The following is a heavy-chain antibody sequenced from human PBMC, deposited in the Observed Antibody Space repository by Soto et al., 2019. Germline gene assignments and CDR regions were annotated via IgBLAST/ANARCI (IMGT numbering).Heavy chain of an antibody. D-gene: IGHD6-13*01. CDR2: IIPIFGTA. J-gene: IGHJ6*02. CDR1: GGTFSSYA. V-gene: IGHV1-69*13. CDR3: ARGAAAGHYYYYGMDV. Sequence: SVKVSCKASGGTFSSYAISWVRQAPGQGLEWMGGIIPIFGTANYAQKFQGRVTITADESTSTAYMELSSLRSEDTAVYYCARGAAAGHYYYYGMDVWGQGTTVTVPS.